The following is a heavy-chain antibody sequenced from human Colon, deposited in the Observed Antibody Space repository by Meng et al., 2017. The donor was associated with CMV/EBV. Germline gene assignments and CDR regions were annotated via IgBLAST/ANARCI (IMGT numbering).Heavy chain of an antibody. J-gene: IGHJ4*02. CDR3: ARGRAVAAPYYFDY. D-gene: IGHD6-19*01. CDR1: GYTFTSYA. V-gene: IGHV1-3*01. Sequence: ASGYTFTSYAMHWVRQGPGQRLEWMGWINAGNGNTKYSQKFQGRVTITRDTSASTAYMELSSLRSEDTAVYYCARGRAVAAPYYFDYWGQGTLVTVSS. CDR2: INAGNGNT.